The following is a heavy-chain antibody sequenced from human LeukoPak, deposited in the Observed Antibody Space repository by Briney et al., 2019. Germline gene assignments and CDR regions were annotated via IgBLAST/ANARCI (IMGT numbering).Heavy chain of an antibody. Sequence: SEPLSLTCTVSGGSISSSSYYWGWIRQPPGKGLEWIGSIYYSGSTYYNPSLKSRVTISVDTSKNQFSLKLSSVTAADTAVYYCARSNDNGDYYFDSWGQGTLVTVSS. J-gene: IGHJ4*02. V-gene: IGHV4-39*07. D-gene: IGHD4-17*01. CDR1: GGSISSSSYY. CDR3: ARSNDNGDYYFDS. CDR2: IYYSGST.